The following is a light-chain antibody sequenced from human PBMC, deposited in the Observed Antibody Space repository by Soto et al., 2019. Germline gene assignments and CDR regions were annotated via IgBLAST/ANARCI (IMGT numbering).Light chain of an antibody. Sequence: EIVLTQSPATLSLSPGERATLSCRASQSVSSSLAWYQQKLGQAPRLLIYEASDRATGIPARFSGSGSGTDFTLTINRVEPEDSAVYYCLQYGRSPTFGPGTKVDIK. CDR1: QSVSSS. V-gene: IGKV3-11*01. CDR3: LQYGRSPT. CDR2: EAS. J-gene: IGKJ3*01.